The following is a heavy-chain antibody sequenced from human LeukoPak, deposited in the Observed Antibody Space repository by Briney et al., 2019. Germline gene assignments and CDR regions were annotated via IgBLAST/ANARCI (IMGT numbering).Heavy chain of an antibody. CDR2: ISSSSSYI. V-gene: IGHV3-21*01. CDR1: GFTFSSYS. D-gene: IGHD2-2*01. Sequence: GGSLRLSCAASGFTFSSYSMNWVRQAPGMGLEWVSSISSSSSYIYYADSVKGRFTISRDNAKNSLYLQMNSLRAEDTAVYYCARRLGYCSSTSCSTARFDYWGQGTLVTVSS. CDR3: ARRLGYCSSTSCSTARFDY. J-gene: IGHJ4*02.